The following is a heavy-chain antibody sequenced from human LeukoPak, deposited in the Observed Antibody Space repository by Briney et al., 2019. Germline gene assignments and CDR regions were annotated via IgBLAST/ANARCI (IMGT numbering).Heavy chain of an antibody. CDR3: ARARGTVTTRGSGKYYFDY. CDR2: IYYSRST. J-gene: IGHJ4*02. Sequence: PSETLSLTCIVSGGSISSSSYYWGWIRQPPGKGLEWIGSIYYSRSTYYNPSLKSRVTISVDTSNNQFSLNLSSVTAADTAVYYCARARGTVTTRGSGKYYFDYWGQGTLVTVSS. CDR1: GGSISSSSYY. D-gene: IGHD4-17*01. V-gene: IGHV4-39*02.